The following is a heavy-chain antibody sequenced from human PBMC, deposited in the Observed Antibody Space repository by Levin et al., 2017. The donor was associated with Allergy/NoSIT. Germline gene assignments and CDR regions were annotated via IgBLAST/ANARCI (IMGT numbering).Heavy chain of an antibody. D-gene: IGHD3-16*02. CDR2: IRNKAHGGTT. CDR3: ARGGPPNYDYNLGSYRDGYFDY. J-gene: IGHJ4*02. Sequence: GGSLRLSCTGSGFTFGDYAMSWVRQAPGKGLEWVGFIRNKAHGGTTEYAASVKGRLTISRDDSKSIAYLQMNSLKTEDTAVFFCARGGPPNYDYNLGSYRDGYFDYWGQGTLVTVSS. V-gene: IGHV3-49*04. CDR1: GFTFGDYA.